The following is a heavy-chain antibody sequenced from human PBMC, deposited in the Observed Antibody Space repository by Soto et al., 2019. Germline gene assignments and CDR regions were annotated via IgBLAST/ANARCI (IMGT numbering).Heavy chain of an antibody. D-gene: IGHD3-22*01. Sequence: GPPVKVSCKASGGTFSSYAISWVRQAPGQGLEWMGGIIPIFGTANYAQKFQGRVTITADESTSTAYMELSSLRSEDTAVYYCARDRYYYDSSGYGPGTRFDYWGQGTLVTVSS. J-gene: IGHJ4*02. CDR1: GGTFSSYA. V-gene: IGHV1-69*13. CDR2: IIPIFGTA. CDR3: ARDRYYYDSSGYGPGTRFDY.